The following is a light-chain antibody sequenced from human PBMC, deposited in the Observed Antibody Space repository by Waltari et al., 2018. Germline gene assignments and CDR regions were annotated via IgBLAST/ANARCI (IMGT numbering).Light chain of an antibody. CDR3: GQGTHWPPT. V-gene: IGKV2-30*02. CDR2: KVS. CDR1: QSLVHSDGNTY. Sequence: DVVMTQSPLSLAITPGQPASISCRSSQSLVHSDGNTYLTWCQQKPGQPPRLLIYKVSNRDAGVPDRFSGSGAGTDFTLKISRVEAEDVGVYYGGQGTHWPPTFGQGTKVEIK. J-gene: IGKJ1*01.